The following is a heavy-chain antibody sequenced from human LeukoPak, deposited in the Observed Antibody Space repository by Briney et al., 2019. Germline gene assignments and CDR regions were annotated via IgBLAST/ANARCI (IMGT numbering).Heavy chain of an antibody. CDR1: GFTFSSYS. J-gene: IGHJ4*02. CDR3: ARDRSSGYYPYYFDY. Sequence: GGSLRLSRAASGFTFSSYSMNWVRQAPGKGLEWVSYISSSSNTIYYADSVKGRFTISRDNAKNSLYLQMNSLRAEDTAVYYCARDRSSGYYPYYFDYWGQGTLVTVSS. CDR2: ISSSSNTI. D-gene: IGHD3-22*01. V-gene: IGHV3-48*01.